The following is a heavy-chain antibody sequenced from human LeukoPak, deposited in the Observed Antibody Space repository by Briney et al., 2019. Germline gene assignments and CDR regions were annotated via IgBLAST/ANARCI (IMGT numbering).Heavy chain of an antibody. J-gene: IGHJ4*02. Sequence: GGSLRLSCAASGFTFSSYAMSWVRQAPGKGLEWVSAISGSGGSTYYADSVKGRFTISRDNSKNTLYLQVNSLRAEDTAVYYCASGEGHYYDSSGYYKFDYWGQGTLVTVSS. CDR1: GFTFSSYA. V-gene: IGHV3-23*01. CDR2: ISGSGGST. CDR3: ASGEGHYYDSSGYYKFDY. D-gene: IGHD3-22*01.